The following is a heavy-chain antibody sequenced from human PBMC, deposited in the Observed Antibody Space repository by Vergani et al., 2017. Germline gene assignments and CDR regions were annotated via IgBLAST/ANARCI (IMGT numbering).Heavy chain of an antibody. V-gene: IGHV4-38-2*01. CDR2: IYHSGST. D-gene: IGHD3-10*01. CDR1: GYSISSGYY. Sequence: QVQLQESGPGLVKPSETLTLTCAVSGYSISSGYYWGWIRQPPGKGLEWIGSIYHSGSTYYNPSLKSRVTISVDTSKNQFSLKLSSVTAADTAVYYCARKLXTMVRGVIIHYFDYWGQGTLVTVSS. CDR3: ARKLXTMVRGVIIHYFDY. J-gene: IGHJ4*02.